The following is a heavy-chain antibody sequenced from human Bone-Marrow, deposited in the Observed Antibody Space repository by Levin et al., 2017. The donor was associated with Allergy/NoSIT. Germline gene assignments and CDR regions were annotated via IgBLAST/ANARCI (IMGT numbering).Heavy chain of an antibody. J-gene: IGHJ4*02. CDR1: GFTFSSYW. V-gene: IGHV3-74*01. CDR3: ARAGSHCTSITCYAYFDY. D-gene: IGHD2-2*01. Sequence: GGSLRLSCAASGFTFSSYWMHWVRQAPGKGLVWVSRIDNDGGRISYADSVEGRFTISRDNAKNTPYLQMKSLRAEDTAVYYCARAGSHCTSITCYAYFDYWGQGTQVTVSS. CDR2: IDNDGGRI.